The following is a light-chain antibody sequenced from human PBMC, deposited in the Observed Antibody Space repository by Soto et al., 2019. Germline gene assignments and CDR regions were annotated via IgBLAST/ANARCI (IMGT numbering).Light chain of an antibody. Sequence: DMVLTQSPLSLPFTPGEPASISCRSSQSLLHSNGNIYLDWYLQKPGHSPQLRRYVGSIRASGVPDRFSGSGSGTDFTLKITRVAAEDVGVYYCMQAIQAPRTFGLGTKLEIK. CDR3: MQAIQAPRT. CDR2: VGS. V-gene: IGKV2-28*01. J-gene: IGKJ1*01. CDR1: QSLLHSNGNIY.